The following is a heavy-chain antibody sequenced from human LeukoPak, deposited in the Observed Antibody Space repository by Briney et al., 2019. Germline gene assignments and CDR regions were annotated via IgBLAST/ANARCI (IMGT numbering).Heavy chain of an antibody. D-gene: IGHD1-14*01. J-gene: IGHJ4*02. CDR3: AKPARTDYADY. Sequence: GGSLRLSCAASGFTFSSYAMNWVRQAPGKGLEWVSSINGSGDKTYYADSMKGRFTISRDNSKNTLYLQMNSLRAEDTAVYYCAKPARTDYADYWGQGTLVTVSS. CDR1: GFTFSSYA. V-gene: IGHV3-23*01. CDR2: INGSGDKT.